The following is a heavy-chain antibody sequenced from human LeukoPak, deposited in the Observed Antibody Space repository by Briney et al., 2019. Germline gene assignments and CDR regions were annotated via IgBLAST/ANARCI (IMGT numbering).Heavy chain of an antibody. J-gene: IGHJ4*02. V-gene: IGHV1-69*05. D-gene: IGHD4-23*01. CDR1: GGTFSSYA. Sequence: SVKVSCKASGGTFSSYAISWVRQAPGQGLEWMGGIIPIFGTANYAQKFQGRVTITTDESTSTAYMELSSLRSEDTAVYYCARDPPSTYGGNSGGFGYWGQGTLVTVSS. CDR2: IIPIFGTA. CDR3: ARDPPSTYGGNSGGFGY.